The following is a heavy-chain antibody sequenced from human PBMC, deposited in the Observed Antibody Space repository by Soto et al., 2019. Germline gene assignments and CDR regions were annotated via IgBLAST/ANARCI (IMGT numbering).Heavy chain of an antibody. CDR2: IIPIFGTA. J-gene: IGHJ4*02. D-gene: IGHD3-22*01. CDR3: ARARNTYYYDSSGYY. Sequence: SVKVSCKASGGTFSSYAISWVRQAPGQGLEWMGGIIPIFGTANYAQKFQGRVTITADESTSTAYMELSSLRSEDTAVYYCARARNTYYYDSSGYYWGQGTLVTVSS. V-gene: IGHV1-69*13. CDR1: GGTFSSYA.